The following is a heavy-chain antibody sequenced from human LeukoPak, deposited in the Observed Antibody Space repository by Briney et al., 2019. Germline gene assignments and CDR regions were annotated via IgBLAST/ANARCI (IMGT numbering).Heavy chain of an antibody. CDR3: ARDLDPSSSPFPYYFDY. CDR1: GFTFSSYW. V-gene: IGHV3-7*01. CDR2: IKQNGREK. D-gene: IGHD6-6*01. Sequence: SGGSLRLSCAASGFTFSSYWMNWVRQAPGKRLEWVANIKQNGREKYYVDSVKGRFTISRDNAKNSLYLQMNSLRAEDTAVYYCARDLDPSSSPFPYYFDYWGQGTLVTVSS. J-gene: IGHJ4*02.